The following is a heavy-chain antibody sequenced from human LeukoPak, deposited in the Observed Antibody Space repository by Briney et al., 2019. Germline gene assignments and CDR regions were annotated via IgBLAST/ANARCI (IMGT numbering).Heavy chain of an antibody. V-gene: IGHV4-31*03. CDR1: GGSISSGGYY. CDR2: IYYSGST. CDR3: AKQAAYSSSWYHY. D-gene: IGHD6-13*01. J-gene: IGHJ4*02. Sequence: PSETLSLTCTVSGGSISSGGYYWSWIRQHPGKGLEWIGYIYYSGSTYYNPSLKSRVTISVDTSKNQFSLKLSSVTAADTAVYYCAKQAAYSSSWYHYWGQGTLVTVSS.